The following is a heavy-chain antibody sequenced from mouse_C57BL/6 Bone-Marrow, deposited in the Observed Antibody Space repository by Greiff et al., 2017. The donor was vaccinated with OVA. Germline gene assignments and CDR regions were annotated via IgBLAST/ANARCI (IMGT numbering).Heavy chain of an antibody. Sequence: EVQLQESGPELVKPGASVKMSCKASGYTFTDYNMHWVKQSHGKSLEWIGYINPNNGGTSYNQKFKGKATLTVNKSSSTAYMELRSLTSEDSAVYYCAIYGNYDAMDYWGQGTSVTVSS. CDR2: INPNNGGT. D-gene: IGHD2-1*01. CDR3: AIYGNYDAMDY. V-gene: IGHV1-22*01. CDR1: GYTFTDYN. J-gene: IGHJ4*01.